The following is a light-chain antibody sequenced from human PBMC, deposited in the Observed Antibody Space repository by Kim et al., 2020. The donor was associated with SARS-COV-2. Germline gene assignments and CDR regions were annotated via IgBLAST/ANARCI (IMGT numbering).Light chain of an antibody. J-gene: IGKJ2*01. V-gene: IGKV3D-7*01. Sequence: LSPGEGVTLSCRASQSVSSSYLSWYQQKPGQAPRLLIYGASTRATGIPARFSGSGSGTDFTLTISSLQPEDFAVYYCQQDYNLPYTFGQGTKLEI. CDR1: QSVSSSY. CDR3: QQDYNLPYT. CDR2: GAS.